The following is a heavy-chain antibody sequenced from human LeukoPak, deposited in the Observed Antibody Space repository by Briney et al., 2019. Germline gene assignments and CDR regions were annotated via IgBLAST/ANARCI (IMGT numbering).Heavy chain of an antibody. CDR3: ARAGIQLWLQLDYYYYGMDV. CDR2: IWYDGSNK. J-gene: IGHJ6*02. Sequence: PGGSLRLSWAAAGFTFSSYGMHWVRQAPGKGLEWVAVIWYDGSNKYYADSVKGRFTISRDNSKNTLYLQMNSLRAEDTAVYYCARAGIQLWLQLDYYYYGMDVRGQGTTVTVSS. D-gene: IGHD5-18*01. CDR1: GFTFSSYG. V-gene: IGHV3-33*01.